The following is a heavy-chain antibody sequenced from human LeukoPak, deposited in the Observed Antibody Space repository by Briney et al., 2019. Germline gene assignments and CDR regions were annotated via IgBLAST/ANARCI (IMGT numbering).Heavy chain of an antibody. V-gene: IGHV3-13*01. Sequence: GGSLRLSCAASGFTFSSYDMHWVRQATGKGLEWVSAIGTAGDTHYPGSVKGRFTISRENAKNSLYLQMNSLRAGDTAVYYCARGRGGSLTFDPWGQGTLVTVSS. J-gene: IGHJ5*02. D-gene: IGHD3-10*01. CDR1: GFTFSSYD. CDR2: IGTAGDT. CDR3: ARGRGGSLTFDP.